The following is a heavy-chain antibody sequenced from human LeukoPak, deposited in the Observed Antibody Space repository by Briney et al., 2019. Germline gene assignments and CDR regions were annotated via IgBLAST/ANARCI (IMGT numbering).Heavy chain of an antibody. CDR1: GGSFSGYY. Sequence: SETLSLTCAVYGGSFSGYYWSWIRQPPGKGLEWIGNIYYSGSTHYNPSLKSRVTISVDTSKNQFSLKLSSVTAADTAVFYCASLSGSGRYSMDVWGKGTTVTISS. CDR2: IYYSGST. V-gene: IGHV4-34*01. J-gene: IGHJ6*03. CDR3: ASLSGSGRYSMDV. D-gene: IGHD3-10*01.